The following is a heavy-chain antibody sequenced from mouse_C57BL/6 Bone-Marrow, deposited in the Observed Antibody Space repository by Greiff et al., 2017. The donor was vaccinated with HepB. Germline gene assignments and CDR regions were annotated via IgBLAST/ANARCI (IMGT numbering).Heavy chain of an antibody. D-gene: IGHD1-1*01. CDR3: ARDYGSSTRG. CDR1: GYTFTDYY. J-gene: IGHJ2*01. Sequence: VQLQQSGPELVKPGASVKISCKASGYTFTDYYMNWVKQSHGKSLEWIGDINPNNGGTSYNQKFKGKATLTVDKSSSTAYMELRSLTSEDSAVYYCARDYGSSTRGWGQGTTRTVSS. V-gene: IGHV1-26*01. CDR2: INPNNGGT.